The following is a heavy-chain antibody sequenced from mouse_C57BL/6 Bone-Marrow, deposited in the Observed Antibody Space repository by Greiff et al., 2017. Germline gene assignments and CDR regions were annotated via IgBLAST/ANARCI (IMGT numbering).Heavy chain of an antibody. D-gene: IGHD1-1*01. J-gene: IGHJ2*01. CDR2: IHPNSGST. V-gene: IGHV1-64*01. CDR1: GYTFTSYL. Sequence: QVQLQQPGAELVKPGASVKLSCKASGYTFTSYLMHWVKQRPGQGLEWIGMIHPNSGSTNYNEKFKSKATLTVDKSSSTAYMQLSSLTSEDSAVYYCARPPYGSSFFDYWGQGTTLTVSS. CDR3: ARPPYGSSFFDY.